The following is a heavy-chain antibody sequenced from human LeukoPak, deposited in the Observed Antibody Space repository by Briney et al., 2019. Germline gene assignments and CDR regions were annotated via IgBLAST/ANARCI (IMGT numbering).Heavy chain of an antibody. J-gene: IGHJ4*02. CDR1: GFTFSTYA. CDR3: AKDLRIAVAGYWGYFDS. Sequence: PGGSLRLSCAASGFTFSTYAMNWVRQASGKGLEWVSAISGNGVATYYADSVRGRFTISRDNSKNTLYVQMNSLRAEDTAVYYCAKDLRIAVAGYWGYFDSWGQGSLVTVSS. V-gene: IGHV3-23*01. D-gene: IGHD6-19*01. CDR2: ISGNGVAT.